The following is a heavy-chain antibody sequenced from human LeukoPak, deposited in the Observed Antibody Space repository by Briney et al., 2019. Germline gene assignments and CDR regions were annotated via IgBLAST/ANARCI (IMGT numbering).Heavy chain of an antibody. CDR2: INPSSGGT. CDR3: AVGIAAAGDY. V-gene: IGHV1-2*02. CDR1: GYTFTGYY. D-gene: IGHD6-13*01. J-gene: IGHJ4*02. Sequence: ASVKVSCKASGYTFTGYYMHWVRQAPGQGLEWMGWINPSSGGTNYAQKFQGRVTMTRDTSISTAYMELSRLRSDDTAVYYCAVGIAAAGDYWGQGTLVTVSS.